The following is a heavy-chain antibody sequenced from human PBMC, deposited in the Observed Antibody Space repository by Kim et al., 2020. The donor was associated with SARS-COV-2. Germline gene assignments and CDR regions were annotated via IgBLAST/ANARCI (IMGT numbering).Heavy chain of an antibody. D-gene: IGHD5-12*01. V-gene: IGHV3-7*03. CDR2: IKPDGSDI. CDR3: TRDAAVATSTS. Sequence: GGSLRLSCAASGFSFSNYWMSWVRQAPGKGLEWVANIKPDGSDIYHVDSVNGRFTISRDNAKNSLFLQMNSLRAEDTAVYYCTRDAAVATSTSWGQGTLVTVSS. CDR1: GFSFSNYW. J-gene: IGHJ5*02.